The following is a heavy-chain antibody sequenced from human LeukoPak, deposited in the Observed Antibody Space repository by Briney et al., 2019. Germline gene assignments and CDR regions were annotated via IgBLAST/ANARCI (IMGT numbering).Heavy chain of an antibody. D-gene: IGHD3-10*01. CDR2: VTGFNGKT. V-gene: IGHV1-18*01. J-gene: IGHJ4*02. CDR1: GYTFSDYG. CDR3: ARVGNSGEFDF. Sequence: GASVKVSCKTSGYTFSDYGLTWVRQAPGQGLEWLGWVTGFNGKTNYARRVEDRLIPTTDTSTSKGTLDLRGLRADDTAVYYCARVGNSGEFDFWGQGTLVTVSS.